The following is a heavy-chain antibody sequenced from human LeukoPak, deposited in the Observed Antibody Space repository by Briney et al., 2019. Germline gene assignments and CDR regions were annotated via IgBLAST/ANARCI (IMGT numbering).Heavy chain of an antibody. CDR3: ARGDYDFWSGYLRVIGGMDV. Sequence: GASVKVSCKASGGTFSSYAISWVRQAPGQGLEWMGRIIPIFGIANYAQKFQGRVTITADKSTSTAYMELSSLRSEDTAVYYCARGDYDFWSGYLRVIGGMDVWGQGTTVTVSS. J-gene: IGHJ6*02. CDR1: GGTFSSYA. CDR2: IIPIFGIA. D-gene: IGHD3-3*01. V-gene: IGHV1-69*04.